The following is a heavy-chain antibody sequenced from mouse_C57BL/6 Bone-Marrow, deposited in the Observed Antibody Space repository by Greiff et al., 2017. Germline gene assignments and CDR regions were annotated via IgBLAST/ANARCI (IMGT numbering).Heavy chain of an antibody. CDR1: GYTFTSYG. D-gene: IGHD2-2*01. Sequence: VQLQQSGAELARPGASVKLSCKASGYTFTSYGIRWVKQSTGQGLEWIGEIYPRSGNTYYNEKFKGKATLTAAKSSSTAYMELQSLTSEDSAVYFCARSFGYHWYFDVWGTGTTVTVSS. V-gene: IGHV1-81*01. J-gene: IGHJ1*03. CDR2: IYPRSGNT. CDR3: ARSFGYHWYFDV.